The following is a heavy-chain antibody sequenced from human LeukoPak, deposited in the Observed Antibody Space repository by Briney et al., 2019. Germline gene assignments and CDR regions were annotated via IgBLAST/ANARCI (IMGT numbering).Heavy chain of an antibody. D-gene: IGHD3-9*01. CDR3: ARGVMRYILTGGPPFGAFDI. CDR1: GFTFSSYA. CDR2: ISYDGSNK. Sequence: PGGSLRLSCAASGFTFSSYAMHWVRQAPGKGLEWVAVISYDGSNKYYADSVKGRFTISRDNSKNTLYLQMNSLRAEDTAVYYCARGVMRYILTGGPPFGAFDIWGQGTMVTVSS. J-gene: IGHJ3*02. V-gene: IGHV3-30-3*01.